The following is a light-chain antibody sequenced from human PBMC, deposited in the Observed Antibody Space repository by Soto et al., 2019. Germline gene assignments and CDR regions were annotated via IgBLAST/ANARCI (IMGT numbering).Light chain of an antibody. J-gene: IGKJ1*01. Sequence: EIVLTQSPGTLSRSPGERATVSCRASQSVSNNYLAWYQQKPGQAPRLLIYGASTRAPGFPARFSGSGSGTDFTLTISSLQSEDFAVYYCQQYNNWPWTFGQGTQGGYQ. CDR3: QQYNNWPWT. CDR1: QSVSNN. V-gene: IGKV3-15*01. CDR2: GAS.